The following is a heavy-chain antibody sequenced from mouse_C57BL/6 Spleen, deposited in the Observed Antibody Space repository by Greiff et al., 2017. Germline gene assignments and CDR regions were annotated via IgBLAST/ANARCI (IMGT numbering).Heavy chain of an antibody. CDR3: ARGGYDLSMDY. D-gene: IGHD2-2*01. V-gene: IGHV3-1*01. Sequence: EVKLVESGPGMVKPSQSLSLTCTFTGYSITSGYDWHWIRHFPGNKLDWMGYISYSGSTNYNPTLKSRISITHDTSKNHFFLKLNSVTTEDTATYYCARGGYDLSMDYWGQGTSVTVSS. CDR1: GYSITSGYD. CDR2: ISYSGST. J-gene: IGHJ4*01.